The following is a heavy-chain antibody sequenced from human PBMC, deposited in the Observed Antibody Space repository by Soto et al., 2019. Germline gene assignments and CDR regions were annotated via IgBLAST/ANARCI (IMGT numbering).Heavy chain of an antibody. CDR3: ARMLGISRSLRRNYYYYGMDV. J-gene: IGHJ6*02. D-gene: IGHD6-6*01. Sequence: SETLSLTCTVSGGSISSYYWSWIRQPPGKGLKWIGYIYYSGSTNYNPSLKSRVTISVDTSKNQFSLKLSSVTAADTAVYYCARMLGISRSLRRNYYYYGMDVWGQGTTVTVS. CDR2: IYYSGST. CDR1: GGSISSYY. V-gene: IGHV4-59*01.